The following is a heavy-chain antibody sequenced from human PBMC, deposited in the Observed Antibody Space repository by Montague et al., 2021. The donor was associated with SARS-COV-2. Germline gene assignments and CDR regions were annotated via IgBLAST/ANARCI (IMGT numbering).Heavy chain of an antibody. CDR2: FYYSLNA. CDR1: GGSISPYY. Sequence: SETLSLTCTVSGGSISPYYWNWIRQSPGKGLEWLGYFYYSLNANYNPSLQSRLTISVDTSENQVSLNLRSVTAADTAVYYCARDSFEATRFFDFWGRGILVTVSS. J-gene: IGHJ2*01. CDR3: ARDSFEATRFFDF. V-gene: IGHV4-59*01. D-gene: IGHD3-9*01.